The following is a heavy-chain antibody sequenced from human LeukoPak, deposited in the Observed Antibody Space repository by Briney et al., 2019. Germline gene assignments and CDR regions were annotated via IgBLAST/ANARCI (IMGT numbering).Heavy chain of an antibody. CDR2: ISSSSSYI. V-gene: IGHV3-21*01. CDR3: ARDDPSVTTLLDY. CDR1: GFTFSSYS. J-gene: IGHJ4*02. D-gene: IGHD4-17*01. Sequence: GGSLRLSCAASGFTFSSYSMNWVRRAPGKGLEWVSSISSSSSYIYCADSVKGRFTISRDNAKNSLYLQMSSLRAEDTAVYYCARDDPSVTTLLDYWGQGTLVTVSS.